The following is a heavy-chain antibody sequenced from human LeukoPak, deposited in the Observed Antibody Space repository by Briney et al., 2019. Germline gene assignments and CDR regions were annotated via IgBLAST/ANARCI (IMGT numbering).Heavy chain of an antibody. CDR1: GYTFTSYA. D-gene: IGHD5/OR15-5a*01. CDR3: ARGRGVSVFDY. CDR2: INAGNGNT. Sequence: GASVKVSCKASGYTFTSYAMHWVRQAPGQRLEWMGWINAGNGNTKYSQKFQGRVTITADESTSTAYMELSSLRSEDTAVYYCARGRGVSVFDYWGQGTLVTVSS. J-gene: IGHJ4*02. V-gene: IGHV1-3*01.